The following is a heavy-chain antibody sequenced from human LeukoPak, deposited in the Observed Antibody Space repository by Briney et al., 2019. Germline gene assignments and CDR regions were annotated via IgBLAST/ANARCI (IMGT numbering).Heavy chain of an antibody. CDR1: GYTFTSYY. CDR2: INPSGGST. Sequence: ASVKVSCKASGYTFTSYYMHWVRQAPGQGLEWMGIINPSGGSTSYAQKFQGRVTTTRDTSTSTVYMELSSLRSEDTAVYYCTTGMQWLNSDYWGQGTLVTVSS. V-gene: IGHV1-46*01. D-gene: IGHD6-19*01. CDR3: TTGMQWLNSDY. J-gene: IGHJ4*02.